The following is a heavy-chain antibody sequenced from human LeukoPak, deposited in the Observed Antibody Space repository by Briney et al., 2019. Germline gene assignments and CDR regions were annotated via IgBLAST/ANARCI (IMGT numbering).Heavy chain of an antibody. CDR2: ISNDGSRK. J-gene: IGHJ4*02. D-gene: IGHD3-3*01. Sequence: GGSLRFSCAPSGFTFSRHGMHWVRQAPGKGLEWGAIISNDGSRKYYAHSVEGRFTISRDNSKNTLYLQMDSLRAEDTAVYYCARDRAWNYFYYWGQGTLVTVSS. CDR1: GFTFSRHG. CDR3: ARDRAWNYFYY. V-gene: IGHV3-30*03.